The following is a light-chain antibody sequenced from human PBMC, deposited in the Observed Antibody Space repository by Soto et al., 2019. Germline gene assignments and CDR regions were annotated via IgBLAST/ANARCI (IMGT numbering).Light chain of an antibody. CDR1: SDDIGTYEY. CDR3: SSYTSGSTLPWV. Sequence: QSALTQHASVSGSPGQTITISCTGSSDDIGTYEYISWHQHHPGKAPKLIIFGVYDRPSGISDRFSGSKSGNTDSLTIFGLQVEDEAVYYCSSYTSGSTLPWVFGTVTKLTVL. J-gene: IGLJ1*01. V-gene: IGLV2-14*01. CDR2: GVY.